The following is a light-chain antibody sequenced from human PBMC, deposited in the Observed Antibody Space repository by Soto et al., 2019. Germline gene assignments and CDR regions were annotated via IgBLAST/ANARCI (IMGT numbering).Light chain of an antibody. V-gene: IGKV1-8*01. Sequence: AIRMTQSPSSLSASTGDRVTITCRASQGISSYLAWYQQKPGKAPKLLIYAASTLQSGVPSRFSGSGSGTDFTLTIGCLQSDDFATYYWQQYYNYPYTFGQGTKLEIK. J-gene: IGKJ2*01. CDR2: AAS. CDR1: QGISSY. CDR3: QQYYNYPYT.